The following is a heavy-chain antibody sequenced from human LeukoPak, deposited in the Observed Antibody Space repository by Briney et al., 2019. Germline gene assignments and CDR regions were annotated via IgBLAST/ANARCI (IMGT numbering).Heavy chain of an antibody. CDR2: VYSGITT. D-gene: IGHD5-18*01. Sequence: GGSLRLSCAGSGFIVGDTHMTWVRQAPGKGLEWVSLVYSGITTHYADSVKGRFSISRDHSNNILYLQMNTLRAEDTPVYYCARLQGYSLGYQYFYYMDVWGTGTTVTVSS. V-gene: IGHV3-53*01. J-gene: IGHJ6*03. CDR1: GFIVGDTH. CDR3: ARLQGYSLGYQYFYYMDV.